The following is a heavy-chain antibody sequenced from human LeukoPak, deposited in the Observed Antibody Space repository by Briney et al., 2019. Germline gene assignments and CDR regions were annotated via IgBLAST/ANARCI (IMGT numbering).Heavy chain of an antibody. CDR1: GFTFSSYW. V-gene: IGHV3-74*01. CDR3: ARDFMYSISCTGC. CDR2: IKTDGSST. Sequence: GGSLRLSCAASGFTFSSYWMHWVRQAPGKGLVWVSRIKTDGSSTSYAGSVKGRFTISRDNAKNTMYLQMNSLRVEDTAVYYCARDFMYSISCTGCWGQGTLVTVSS. J-gene: IGHJ4*02. D-gene: IGHD6-13*01.